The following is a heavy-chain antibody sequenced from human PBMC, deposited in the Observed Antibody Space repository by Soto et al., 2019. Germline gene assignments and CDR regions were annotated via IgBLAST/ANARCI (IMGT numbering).Heavy chain of an antibody. CDR2: ISYDGSNK. D-gene: IGHD2-15*01. CDR3: AKTHNRWSLGYHDAFDI. CDR1: GFTFSSYG. J-gene: IGHJ3*02. V-gene: IGHV3-30*18. Sequence: GGSLRLSCAASGFTFSSYGMHWVRQAPGKGLEWVAVISYDGSNKYYADFVKGRFTISRDNSKNTLYLQMNSLRAEDTAVYYCAKTHNRWSLGYHDAFDIWGQGTMVTVSS.